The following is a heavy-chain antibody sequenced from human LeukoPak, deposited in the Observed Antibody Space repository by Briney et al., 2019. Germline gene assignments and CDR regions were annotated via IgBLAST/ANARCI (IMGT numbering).Heavy chain of an antibody. CDR1: GFTFSRYC. D-gene: IGHD5-18*01. J-gene: IGHJ6*02. Sequence: PGGSLRLSCAASGFTFSRYCMHWVRQASGKGLVWVSRINSDGSSTSYADSVKGRFTISRDNAKNTLYLQMNSLRAEDTAVYYCAREACRRCRDTPMVRLYGMDVWGQGTTVTVS. CDR2: INSDGSST. CDR3: AREACRRCRDTPMVRLYGMDV. V-gene: IGHV3-74*01.